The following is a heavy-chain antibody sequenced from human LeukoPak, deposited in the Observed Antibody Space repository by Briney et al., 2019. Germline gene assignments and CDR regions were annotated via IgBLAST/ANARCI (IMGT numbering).Heavy chain of an antibody. V-gene: IGHV4-61*01. D-gene: IGHD2-2*01. CDR3: ARGGVVPAADHFDY. CDR1: GGIISGGSHY. CDR2: IYYSGST. J-gene: IGHJ4*02. Sequence: PSQTLSLTCTVSGGIISGGSHYWGWIRQPPGKGLEWIGYIYYSGSTNYNPSLKSRVTISVDTSKNQFSLKLSSVTAADTAVYYCARGGVVPAADHFDYWGQGTLVTVSS.